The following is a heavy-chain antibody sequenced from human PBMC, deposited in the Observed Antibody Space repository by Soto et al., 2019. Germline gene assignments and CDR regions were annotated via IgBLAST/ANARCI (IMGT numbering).Heavy chain of an antibody. J-gene: IGHJ6*02. V-gene: IGHV5-51*01. D-gene: IGHD6-13*01. CDR2: IYPGDSDT. CDR1: GYSYTSYL. CDR3: AREWATAAGASDYYYYGTDV. Sequence: GESLKISCKGSGYSYTSYLISWVSQMPGKGLEWVGIIYPGDSDTRYSPSFQGQVTISADKSISTAYLQWSSLKASDTAVYYCAREWATAAGASDYYYYGTDVSGQATTVTVCS.